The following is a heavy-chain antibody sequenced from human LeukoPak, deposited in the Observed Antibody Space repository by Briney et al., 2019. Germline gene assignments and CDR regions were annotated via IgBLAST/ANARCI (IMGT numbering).Heavy chain of an antibody. CDR2: INHSGST. Sequence: SETLSLTCAVYGGSFSGYYWSWISQPPGKRLEWIGEINHSGSTNYNPSLKSRVTISVDTSKNQFSLKLSSVTAADTAVYYCARGRGYVLRFLEWLFWGQGTLVTVSS. CDR3: ARGRGYVLRFLEWLF. J-gene: IGHJ4*02. CDR1: GGSFSGYY. D-gene: IGHD3-3*01. V-gene: IGHV4-34*01.